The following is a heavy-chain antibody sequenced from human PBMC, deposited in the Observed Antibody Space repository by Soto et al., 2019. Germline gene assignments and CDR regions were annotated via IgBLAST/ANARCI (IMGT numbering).Heavy chain of an antibody. Sequence: GGSLRLSCAASGFTFSSYSMNWVRQAPGKGLEWVSSISSSSSYIYYADSVKGRFTISRDNAKNSLYLQMNSLRAEDTAVYYCTRDSFPGDGSHRCFAPSGQGTLVTVSS. CDR3: TRDSFPGDGSHRCFAP. J-gene: IGHJ5*02. CDR1: GFTFSSYS. CDR2: ISSSSSYI. V-gene: IGHV3-21*01. D-gene: IGHD2-15*01.